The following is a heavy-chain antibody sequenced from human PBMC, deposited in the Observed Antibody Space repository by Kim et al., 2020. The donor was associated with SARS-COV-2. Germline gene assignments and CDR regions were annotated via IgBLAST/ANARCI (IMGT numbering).Heavy chain of an antibody. Sequence: RSTRSRECVKGRVTIARDNAKNTLYLQMNSLRAEDTAVYYCARGGSGSLDYWGQGTLVTVSS. CDR2: RST. D-gene: IGHD3-16*01. J-gene: IGHJ4*02. CDR3: ARGGSGSLDY. V-gene: IGHV3-74*01.